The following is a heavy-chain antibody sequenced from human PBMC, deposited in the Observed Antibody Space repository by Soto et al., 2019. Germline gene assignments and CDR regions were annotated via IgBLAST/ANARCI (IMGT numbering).Heavy chain of an antibody. D-gene: IGHD1-1*01. CDR2: ISYDGSNR. J-gene: IGHJ4*02. CDR3: SEGIKGGLED. V-gene: IGHV3-30*18. CDR1: GFVFNDYD. Sequence: QVQLAESGGGVVQPGRSLRLSCTTSGFVFNDYDIHWVRQAPGKGLAWLASISYDGSNRYYADSVKGRFTISRDNSQNTLSQQRNSLGADDTGLYDWSEGIKGGLEDWGPGTLVTV.